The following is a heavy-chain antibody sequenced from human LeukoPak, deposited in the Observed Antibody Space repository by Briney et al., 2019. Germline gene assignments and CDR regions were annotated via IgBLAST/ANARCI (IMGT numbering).Heavy chain of an antibody. CDR2: ISSSSSYI. Sequence: PGGSLRLSCAASGFTFSSYSMNWARQAPGKGLEWVSSISSSSSYIYYADSVKGRFTISRDNSKNTLYLQMNSLRAEDTAVDYCAKLGGKYYYDSSGRTGAFDTWGQGTMVTVSS. CDR1: GFTFSSYS. CDR3: AKLGGKYYYDSSGRTGAFDT. V-gene: IGHV3-21*04. J-gene: IGHJ3*02. D-gene: IGHD3-22*01.